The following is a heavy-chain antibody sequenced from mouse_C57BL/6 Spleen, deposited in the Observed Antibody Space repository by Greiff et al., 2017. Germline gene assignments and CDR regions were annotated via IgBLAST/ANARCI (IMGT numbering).Heavy chain of an antibody. J-gene: IGHJ1*03. V-gene: IGHV5-6*01. Sequence: EVQGVESGGDLVKPGGSLKLSCAASGFTFSSYGMSWVRQTPDKRLEWVATISSGGSYTYYPDSVKGRFTISRDNAKNTLYLQMSSLKSEDTAMYYCARHGDPYWYFDVWGTGTTVTVSS. CDR2: ISSGGSYT. CDR3: ARHGDPYWYFDV. CDR1: GFTFSSYG.